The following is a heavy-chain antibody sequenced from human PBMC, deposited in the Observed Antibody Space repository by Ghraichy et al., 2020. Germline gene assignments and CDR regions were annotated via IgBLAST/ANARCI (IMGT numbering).Heavy chain of an antibody. CDR2: ISSSSSYI. J-gene: IGHJ3*02. D-gene: IGHD3-22*01. CDR3: ASQYYYDSSGYYYSGAFDI. V-gene: IGHV3-21*01. CDR1: GFTFSSYS. Sequence: GGSLRLSCAASGFTFSSYSMNWVRQAPGKGLEWVSSISSSSSYIYYADSVKGRFTISRDNAKNSLYLQMNSLRAEDTAVYYCASQYYYDSSGYYYSGAFDIWGQGTMVTVSS.